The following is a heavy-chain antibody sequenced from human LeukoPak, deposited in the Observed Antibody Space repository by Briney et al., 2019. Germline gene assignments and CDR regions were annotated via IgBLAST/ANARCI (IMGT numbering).Heavy chain of an antibody. V-gene: IGHV3-33*06. J-gene: IGHJ6*03. CDR3: AKAEDSSSIYYNYYMDV. Sequence: GRSLRLSCAASGFTFSSYGMHWVRQAPGKGLEWVAVIRYDRSNKYYADSVKGRFTISRDNSKNTLYLQMNSLRAEDTAVYYCAKAEDSSSIYYNYYMDVWGKGTTVTVSS. CDR2: IRYDRSNK. D-gene: IGHD6-6*01. CDR1: GFTFSSYG.